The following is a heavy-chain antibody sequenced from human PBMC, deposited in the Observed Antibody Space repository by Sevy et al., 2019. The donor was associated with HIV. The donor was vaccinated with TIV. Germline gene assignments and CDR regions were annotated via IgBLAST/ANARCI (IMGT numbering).Heavy chain of an antibody. V-gene: IGHV3-48*03. D-gene: IGHD3-10*01. CDR1: GFTFSSYE. CDR3: AGGWDYYGSGRPRWAFDI. CDR2: ISSSGSTI. J-gene: IGHJ3*02. Sequence: GGSLRLSCAASGFTFSSYEMNWVHQAPGKGLEWVSYISSSGSTIYYADSVKGRFTINRDNAKNSLYLQMNSLRAEDTAVYYCAGGWDYYGSGRPRWAFDIWGQGTMVTVSS.